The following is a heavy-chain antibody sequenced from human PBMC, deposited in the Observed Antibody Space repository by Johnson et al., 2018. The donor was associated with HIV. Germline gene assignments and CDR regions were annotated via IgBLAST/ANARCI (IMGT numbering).Heavy chain of an antibody. CDR1: GFTFSSYG. J-gene: IGHJ3*02. Sequence: QVQLVESGGGVVQPGRSLRLSCAASGFTFSSYGMHWVRQAPGKGLEWVAVISYDGSNKYYADSVKGRFTISRDNSKNMLYLQMNSLRVEDTAVYYCANLIGGGIWGQGTMVTVSS. D-gene: IGHD3-16*01. V-gene: IGHV3-30*18. CDR3: ANLIGGGI. CDR2: ISYDGSNK.